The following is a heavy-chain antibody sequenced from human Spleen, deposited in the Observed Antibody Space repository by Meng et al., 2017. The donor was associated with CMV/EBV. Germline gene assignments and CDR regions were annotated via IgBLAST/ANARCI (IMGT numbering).Heavy chain of an antibody. CDR1: GFTFSSYS. Sequence: GESLKISCAASGFTFSSYSMNWVRQAPGKGLEWVSGINWNGGSTGYADSVKGRFTISRDNAKKSLYLQMNSLRAEDTAVYYCAVGVAGADYWGQGTLVTVSS. D-gene: IGHD3-10*01. CDR3: AVGVAGADY. J-gene: IGHJ4*02. V-gene: IGHV3-20*04. CDR2: INWNGGST.